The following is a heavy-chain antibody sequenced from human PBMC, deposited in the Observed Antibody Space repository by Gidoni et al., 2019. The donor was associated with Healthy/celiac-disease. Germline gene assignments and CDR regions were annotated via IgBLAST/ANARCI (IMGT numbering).Heavy chain of an antibody. V-gene: IGHV1-24*01. J-gene: IGHJ4*02. CDR1: GSTLTELS. Sequence: QVQLVQSGAQLQKPGASVQVPCKVSGSTLTELSMHWVRQGPGKGLEGMGGFDPDDGETIYAQKFQGRVTMTEDTSTDPAYMELSSLRSEDTAVYYCATPAKVLGNFDYWGQGTLVTVSS. CDR3: ATPAKVLGNFDY. D-gene: IGHD2-8*02. CDR2: FDPDDGET.